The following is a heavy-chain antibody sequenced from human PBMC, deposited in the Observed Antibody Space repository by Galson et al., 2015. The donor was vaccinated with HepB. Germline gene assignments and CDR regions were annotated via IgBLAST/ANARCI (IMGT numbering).Heavy chain of an antibody. CDR1: GGTFSSYT. Sequence: SVKVSCKASGGTFSSYTISWVRQAPGQGLEWMGRIVPILGIANYAQKFQGRVTITADKSTSTAYMELSSLRSEDTAVYYCARGYCSSTSCYDGGSFDYWGQGTLVTVSS. V-gene: IGHV1-69*02. CDR3: ARGYCSSTSCYDGGSFDY. D-gene: IGHD2-2*01. J-gene: IGHJ4*02. CDR2: IVPILGIA.